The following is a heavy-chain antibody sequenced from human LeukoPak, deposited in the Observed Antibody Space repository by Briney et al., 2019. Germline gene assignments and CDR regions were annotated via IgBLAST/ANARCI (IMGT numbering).Heavy chain of an antibody. D-gene: IGHD3-10*01. CDR2: IYSGGST. J-gene: IGHJ5*02. Sequence: GGSLRLSCAASGFTISSNYMSWVRQAPGKGLEWVSVIYSGGSTYYADSVKGRFTISRDNSKNTLYLQMNSLRAEDTAVYYCARGALGYYGSGSYYNAWGQGTLVTVSS. CDR1: GFTISSNY. V-gene: IGHV3-53*01. CDR3: ARGALGYYGSGSYYNA.